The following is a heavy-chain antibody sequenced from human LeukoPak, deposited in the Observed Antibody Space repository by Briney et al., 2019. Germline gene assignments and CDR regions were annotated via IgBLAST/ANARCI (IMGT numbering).Heavy chain of an antibody. J-gene: IGHJ4*02. D-gene: IGHD6-19*01. Sequence: GGSLRLSCAATGFTLSTYWMSWVRQAPGKGLEWVANIKQEGSEKYYVDSVKGRFTISRDNAKNSLYLQMNSLRVEDTAVYYCARDPGIAVAGSVIDYWGQGTLVTVSS. CDR3: ARDPGIAVAGSVIDY. CDR1: GFTLSTYW. V-gene: IGHV3-7*01. CDR2: IKQEGSEK.